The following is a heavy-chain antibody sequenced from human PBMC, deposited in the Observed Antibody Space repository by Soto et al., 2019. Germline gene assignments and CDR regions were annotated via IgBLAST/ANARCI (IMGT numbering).Heavy chain of an antibody. J-gene: IGHJ4*02. V-gene: IGHV6-1*01. CDR3: ARWAAAAGITGFDY. Sequence: PSQTLSLTCAISGDSVSSNSAAWNWIRQSPSRGLEWLGRTYYRSKWYNDYAVSMKSRITINPDTSKNQFSLQLNSVTPEDTAVYYCARWAAAAGITGFDYRGQGTLVTVSS. CDR1: GDSVSSNSAA. CDR2: TYYRSKWYN. D-gene: IGHD6-13*01.